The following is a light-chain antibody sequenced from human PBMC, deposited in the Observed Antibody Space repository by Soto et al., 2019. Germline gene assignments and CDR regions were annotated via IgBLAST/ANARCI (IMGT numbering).Light chain of an antibody. CDR1: QSLTNSF. CDR3: QQLTDWPPQWT. CDR2: DAS. V-gene: IGKV3-11*01. Sequence: EIVLAQSPGTLSLSPGESATLSCRASQSLTNSFIAWYQQRPGQAPRLLIYDASSRATGIPARFSGSGSGTDFTLTISSLEPEDFAVYYCQQLTDWPPQWTFGQGTQGGYQ. J-gene: IGKJ1*01.